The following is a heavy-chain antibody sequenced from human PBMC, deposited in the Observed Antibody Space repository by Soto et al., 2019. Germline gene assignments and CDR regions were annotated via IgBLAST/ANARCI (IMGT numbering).Heavy chain of an antibody. J-gene: IGHJ4*02. CDR3: ASQDVVGATSRY. D-gene: IGHD1-26*01. V-gene: IGHV3-11*01. Sequence: GGSLRLSCAASRFSFSDYYMTWIRQAPGKGLESVSYISSSGTTIFYADSVKGRFTISRDNAKKSLYLQMNSLRAEDTAVYYCASQDVVGATSRYWGQGTLVTVSS. CDR1: RFSFSDYY. CDR2: ISSSGTTI.